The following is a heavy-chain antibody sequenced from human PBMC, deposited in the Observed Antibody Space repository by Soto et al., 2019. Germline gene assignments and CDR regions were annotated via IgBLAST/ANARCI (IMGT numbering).Heavy chain of an antibody. V-gene: IGHV4-34*01. CDR2: INHSGST. CDR1: GGSFSGYY. Sequence: PSETLSLTCAVYGGSFSGYYWSWIRQPPGRGLEWIGEINHSGSTNYNPSLKSRVTISVDTSKNQFSLKLSSVTAADTAVYYCARRGGVATNAFDIWGQGTMVTVSS. J-gene: IGHJ3*02. D-gene: IGHD5-12*01. CDR3: ARRGGVATNAFDI.